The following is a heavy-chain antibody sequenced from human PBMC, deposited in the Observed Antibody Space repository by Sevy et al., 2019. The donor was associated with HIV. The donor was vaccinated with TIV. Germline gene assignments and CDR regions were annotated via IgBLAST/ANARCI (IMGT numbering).Heavy chain of an antibody. CDR1: GGSISSGGYY. D-gene: IGHD2-2*01. Sequence: SETLSLTCTVSGGSISSGGYYWSWIRQHPGKGLEWIGYISYSGSTYYNPSLKSRVTISVDTSKNQFSLKLSSVTAADTAVYYCASEDGGYCSSTSCYYRWFDSWGQGTLVTVSS. CDR3: ASEDGGYCSSTSCYYRWFDS. V-gene: IGHV4-31*03. J-gene: IGHJ5*01. CDR2: ISYSGST.